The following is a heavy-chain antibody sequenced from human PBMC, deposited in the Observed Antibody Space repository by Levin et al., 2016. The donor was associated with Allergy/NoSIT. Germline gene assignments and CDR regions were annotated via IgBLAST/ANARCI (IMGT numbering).Heavy chain of an antibody. Sequence: GESLKISCEASGFTFNSYWMAWVRQPPGERPQWVANVKQDGSEKYYVDSVKGRFTISRDNAKNSVYLQMNSLRAEDTAVYYCARGYLYESSGYFGYWGQGTLVTVSS. J-gene: IGHJ4*02. CDR2: VKQDGSEK. V-gene: IGHV3-7*03. CDR1: GFTFNSYW. D-gene: IGHD3-22*01. CDR3: ARGYLYESSGYFGY.